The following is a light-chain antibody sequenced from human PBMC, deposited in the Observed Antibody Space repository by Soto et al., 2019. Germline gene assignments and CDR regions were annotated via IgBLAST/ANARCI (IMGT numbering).Light chain of an antibody. CDR1: QSVFSK. J-gene: IGKJ1*01. Sequence: EMVMTQSPGTLSVSPGERFTLSCRASQSVFSKLAWYQQKPGQAPTLLIFDASARAPGTPARFSGSGSGTEFTLTIKSLQSEDFGVYFCMQYNKWPLRTFGQGTTVDIK. CDR3: MQYNKWPLRT. V-gene: IGKV3-15*01. CDR2: DAS.